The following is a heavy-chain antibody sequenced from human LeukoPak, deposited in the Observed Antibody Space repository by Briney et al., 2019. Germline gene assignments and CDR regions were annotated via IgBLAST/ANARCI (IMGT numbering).Heavy chain of an antibody. Sequence: TSETLSLTCTVSGGSISSYYWSWIRQPAGKGLEWLGRIYTSGSTNYNPSLKSRVTMSVDTSKNQFSLKLSSVTAADTAVYYCATNEYSSSRIPTGPAMDVWGEGTTVTVSS. J-gene: IGHJ6*03. CDR3: ATNEYSSSRIPTGPAMDV. CDR1: GGSISSYY. V-gene: IGHV4-4*07. D-gene: IGHD6-6*01. CDR2: IYTSGST.